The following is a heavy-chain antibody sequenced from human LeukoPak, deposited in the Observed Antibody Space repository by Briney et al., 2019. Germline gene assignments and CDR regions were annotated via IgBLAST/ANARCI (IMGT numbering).Heavy chain of an antibody. J-gene: IGHJ4*02. CDR1: GYTFSNYG. CDR2: ISTYYGNT. Sequence: ASVKVSCKPSGYTFSNYGITWVRQAPGQGLEWMGWISTYYGNTNYAQKLQGRVTMTTDTSTSTAYMELRSLRSDDTAVSYCARCYYDSSGYFVLYFDYWGQGTLVTVSS. D-gene: IGHD3-22*01. V-gene: IGHV1-18*01. CDR3: ARCYYDSSGYFVLYFDY.